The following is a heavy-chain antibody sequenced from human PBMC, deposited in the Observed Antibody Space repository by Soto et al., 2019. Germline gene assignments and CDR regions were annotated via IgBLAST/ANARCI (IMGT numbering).Heavy chain of an antibody. D-gene: IGHD3-22*01. V-gene: IGHV1-3*01. CDR2: INAGNGNT. J-gene: IGHJ4*02. CDR1: GYTFTSCA. CDR3: ARVIRSTMISGYFDY. Sequence: ASVKVSCKASGYTFTSCAMHWVRQAPGQRLEWMGWINAGNGNTKYSQKFQGRVTITRDTSASTAYMELSSLRSEDTAVYYCARVIRSTMISGYFDYWGQGTLVTVSS.